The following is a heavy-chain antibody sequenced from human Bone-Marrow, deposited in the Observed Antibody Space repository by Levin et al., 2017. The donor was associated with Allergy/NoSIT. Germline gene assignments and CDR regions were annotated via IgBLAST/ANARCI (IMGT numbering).Heavy chain of an antibody. CDR3: ARHPYFLGAGDKGFDF. V-gene: IGHV5-51*01. J-gene: IGHJ4*02. Sequence: KVSCKTSGFNFDNYWIGWVRQMPGKGLEWMGIIYPADFDTRYSPSFEGQVTISVDASITTAYLRLQSLEASDTALYYCARHPYFLGAGDKGFDFWGQGTLVTVSS. D-gene: IGHD4/OR15-4a*01. CDR2: IYPADFDT. CDR1: GFNFDNYW.